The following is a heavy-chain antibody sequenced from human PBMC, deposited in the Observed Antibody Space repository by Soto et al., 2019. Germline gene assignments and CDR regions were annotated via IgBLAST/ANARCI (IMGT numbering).Heavy chain of an antibody. CDR3: ARETTSYYDFWSGYYTPYYMDV. Sequence: GASVKISCTASSYTFTSYGISGVRQAPGQGLEWMGWISAYNGNTNYAQKLQGRVTMTTDTSTSTAYMELRSLRSDDTAVYYCARETTSYYDFWSGYYTPYYMDVWGKGTTVTVSS. J-gene: IGHJ6*03. V-gene: IGHV1-18*01. CDR1: SYTFTSYG. D-gene: IGHD3-3*01. CDR2: ISAYNGNT.